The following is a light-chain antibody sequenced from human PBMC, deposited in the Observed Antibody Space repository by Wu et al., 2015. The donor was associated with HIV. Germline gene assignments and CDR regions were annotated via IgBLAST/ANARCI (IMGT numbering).Light chain of an antibody. Sequence: DNQMTQSPSSLSASVGDRVTITCRASQGISNYLAWYQQRPGKVPRLLIYAASILQSGVPSRFSGSGSGTDFTLTISSLQPEDVATYYCQKYDSDPLTFGPGTEVDIK. CDR1: QGISNY. J-gene: IGKJ3*01. CDR3: QKYDSDPLT. V-gene: IGKV1-27*01. CDR2: AAS.